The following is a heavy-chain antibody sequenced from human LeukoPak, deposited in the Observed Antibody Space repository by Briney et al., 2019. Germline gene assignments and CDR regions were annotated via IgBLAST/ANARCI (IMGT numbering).Heavy chain of an antibody. Sequence: PGGSLRLSCAASGFTFSNYYMNWVRQAPGKGLEWISSISGTSSYIFYADSMKGRFIVSRDNAKNSLFLQMNSLRAEDTAVYYCGRAGYYWGQGTLVTVSS. CDR1: GFTFSNYY. CDR2: ISGTSSYI. V-gene: IGHV3-21*06. CDR3: GRAGYY. D-gene: IGHD7-27*01. J-gene: IGHJ4*02.